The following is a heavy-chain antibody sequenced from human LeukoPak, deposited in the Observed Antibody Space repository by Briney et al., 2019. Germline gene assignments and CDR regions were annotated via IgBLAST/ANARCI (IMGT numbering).Heavy chain of an antibody. J-gene: IGHJ4*02. CDR2: ISAYNGNT. CDR1: GYTFTSYG. D-gene: IGHD2-15*01. V-gene: IGHV1-18*01. CDR3: ARTSDLGYCSGGSCYSGDY. Sequence: ASVKVSCKASGYTFTSYGISWVRRAPGQGLEWMGWISAYNGNTNYAQKLQGRVTMTTDTSTSTAYMELRSLRSDDTAVYYCARTSDLGYCSGGSCYSGDYWGQGTLVTVSS.